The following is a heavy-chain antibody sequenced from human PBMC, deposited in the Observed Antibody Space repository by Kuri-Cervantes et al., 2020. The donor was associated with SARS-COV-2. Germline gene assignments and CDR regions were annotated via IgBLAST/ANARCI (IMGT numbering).Heavy chain of an antibody. CDR1: GGSISSGGYS. J-gene: IGHJ4*02. Sequence: SETLSLTCAVSGGSISSGGYSWSWIRQPPGKGLEWIGYIYYSGSTYYNPSLKSRVTISVDTSKNQFSLKLSSVTAADTAVYYCARGAAAEGLFDYWGQGTLVTVSS. D-gene: IGHD2-15*01. CDR3: ARGAAAEGLFDY. V-gene: IGHV4-31*11. CDR2: IYYSGST.